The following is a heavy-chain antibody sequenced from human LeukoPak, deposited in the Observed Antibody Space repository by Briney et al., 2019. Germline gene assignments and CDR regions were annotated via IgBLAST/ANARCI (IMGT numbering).Heavy chain of an antibody. D-gene: IGHD1-26*01. CDR2: ISTSSIYI. J-gene: IGHJ3*02. V-gene: IGHV3-21*01. Sequence: GGSLRLSCAASGFTFSNYNMNWVRQAPGKGLEWVSSISTSSIYIYYADSVKGRFTISRDNARNSLYPQMNSLRAEDTAVYYCARCWGSGSYLFDAFDIWGQGTMVTVSS. CDR3: ARCWGSGSYLFDAFDI. CDR1: GFTFSNYN.